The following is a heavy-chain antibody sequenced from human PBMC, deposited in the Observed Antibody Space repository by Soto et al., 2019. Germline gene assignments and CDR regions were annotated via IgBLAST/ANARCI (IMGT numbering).Heavy chain of an antibody. CDR1: GFTFSSYS. V-gene: IGHV3-48*02. CDR3: ARDRSLLGYCSGGSCYSGYYYYGMDV. CDR2: ISSSSSTI. J-gene: IGHJ6*02. D-gene: IGHD2-15*01. Sequence: GRSLRLSCAASGFTFSSYSMNWVRQAPGKGLEWVSYISSSSSTIYYADSVKGRFTISRDNAKNSLYLQMNSLRDEDTAVYYCARDRSLLGYCSGGSCYSGYYYYGMDVWGQGATVTVSS.